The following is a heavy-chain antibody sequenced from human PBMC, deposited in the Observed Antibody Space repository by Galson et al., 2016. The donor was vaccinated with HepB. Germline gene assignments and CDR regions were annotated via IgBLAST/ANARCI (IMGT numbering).Heavy chain of an antibody. CDR1: GGSITNYY. CDR3: VRGTPYFYYGMDV. V-gene: IGHV4-59*01. CDR2: IYYTGST. D-gene: IGHD4-23*01. J-gene: IGHJ6*02. Sequence: ETLSLTCTVSGGSITNYYWSWIRQPPGKGLEWIGFIYYTGSTNYSPSLKSRVTISLDASENQFSLRLSSVTAADTAVYYCVRGTPYFYYGMDVWGQGTTVTVSS.